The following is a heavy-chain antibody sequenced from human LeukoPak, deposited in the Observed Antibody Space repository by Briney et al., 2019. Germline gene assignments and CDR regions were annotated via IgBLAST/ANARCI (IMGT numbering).Heavy chain of an antibody. V-gene: IGHV3-53*01. J-gene: IGHJ4*02. Sequence: GGSLRLSCAASGFTVSSNYMSWVRQAPGEGLEWVLVIYSGGSTYYADSVKGRFTISRDNSKNTLYLQMNSLRAEDTAVYYCASIPTMGDYDSSGYYYGPSSDYWGQGTLVTVSS. D-gene: IGHD3-22*01. CDR2: IYSGGST. CDR1: GFTVSSNY. CDR3: ASIPTMGDYDSSGYYYGPSSDY.